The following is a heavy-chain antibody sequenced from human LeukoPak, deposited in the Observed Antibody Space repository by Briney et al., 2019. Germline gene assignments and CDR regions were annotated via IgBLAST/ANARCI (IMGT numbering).Heavy chain of an antibody. J-gene: IGHJ5*02. V-gene: IGHV1-46*01. CDR1: GYTFTSYY. CDR2: INPSGGST. CDR3: ARGDRFLEWLLMMAKNDNWFDP. D-gene: IGHD3-3*01. Sequence: GASVKVSCKASGYTFTSYYMHWVRQAPGQGLEWMGIINPSGGSTSYAQKFQGRVTMTRDMSTSTVYMELSSLRSDDTAVYYCARGDRFLEWLLMMAKNDNWFDPWGQGTLVTVSS.